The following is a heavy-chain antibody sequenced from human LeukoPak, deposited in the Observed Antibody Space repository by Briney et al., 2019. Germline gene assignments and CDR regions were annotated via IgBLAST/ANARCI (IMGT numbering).Heavy chain of an antibody. V-gene: IGHV3-9*01. CDR3: AKARGYSYGPLDY. CDR1: GFTFDDYA. J-gene: IGHJ4*02. CDR2: ISWNSGSI. D-gene: IGHD5-18*01. Sequence: PGGSLRLSCAASGFTFDDYAMHWVRQAPGKGLEWVSGISWNSGSIGYADSVKGRFTISRDNAKNSLYLQMNSLRAEDTALYYCAKARGYSYGPLDYWGQGTLVTVSS.